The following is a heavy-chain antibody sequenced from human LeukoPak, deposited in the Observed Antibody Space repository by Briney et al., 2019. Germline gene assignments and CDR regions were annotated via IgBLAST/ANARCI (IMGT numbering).Heavy chain of an antibody. CDR3: ARTGIAARPTVWFYP. J-gene: IGHJ5*02. D-gene: IGHD6-6*01. Sequence: GGSLRLSCAASGFTFSSYWMHWVRQAPGKGLVWVSHINSDGSSTNYADSVKGRFTISRDNAKNTLYLQMNSLRAEDTAVYYCARTGIAARPTVWFYPWDQGTLVTVYS. CDR2: INSDGSST. V-gene: IGHV3-74*01. CDR1: GFTFSSYW.